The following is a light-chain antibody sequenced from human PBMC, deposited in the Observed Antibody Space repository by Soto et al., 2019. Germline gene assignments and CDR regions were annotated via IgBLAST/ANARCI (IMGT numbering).Light chain of an antibody. CDR2: GAS. CDR3: QQYGSS. Sequence: EIVLTQSPGTLSLSPGERATLSCRASQSVSSSYLAWYQQRPGQAPRLLIYGASSRATGIPDRFSGSGSGTDFTVTISRLEPEDSAVYYCQQYGSSFGQGTKVEIK. J-gene: IGKJ1*01. CDR1: QSVSSSY. V-gene: IGKV3-20*01.